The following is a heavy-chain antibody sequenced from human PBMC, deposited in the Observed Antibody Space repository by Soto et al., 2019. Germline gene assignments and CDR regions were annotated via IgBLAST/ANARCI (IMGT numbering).Heavy chain of an antibody. CDR2: MNPNSGNT. J-gene: IGHJ4*02. D-gene: IGHD4-17*01. V-gene: IGHV1-8*01. CDR1: GYTFTSYD. CDR3: AIIPTTVTIGYFDY. Sequence: QVQLVQSGAEVKKPGASVKVSCKASGYTFTSYDINWVRQATGQGLEWMGWMNPNSGNTGYAQKIQGRVTMTRNTSISTAYMELSRLRSEDTAVYYCAIIPTTVTIGYFDYWGQGTLVTVSS.